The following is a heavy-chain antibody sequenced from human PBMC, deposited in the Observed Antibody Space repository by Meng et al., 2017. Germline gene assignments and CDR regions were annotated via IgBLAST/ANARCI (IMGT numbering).Heavy chain of an antibody. CDR2: IYYSGST. J-gene: IGHJ3*02. CDR1: GGSVSSGSYY. CDR3: ARGLQGNYDSSGYYSDAFDI. Sequence: SETLSLTCTVSGGSVSSGSYYWSWIRQPPGKGLEWIGYIYYSGSTNYNPSLKSRVTISVDTSKNQFSLKLSSVTAADTAVYYCARGLQGNYDSSGYYSDAFDIGGQGTMVTVSS. D-gene: IGHD3-22*01. V-gene: IGHV4-61*01.